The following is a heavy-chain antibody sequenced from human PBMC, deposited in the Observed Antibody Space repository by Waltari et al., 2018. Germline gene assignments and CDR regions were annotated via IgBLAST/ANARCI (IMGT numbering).Heavy chain of an antibody. D-gene: IGHD3-10*01. V-gene: IGHV4-34*01. CDR3: ARVGDYHGSGRFGLDV. CDR1: DGSFSGYS. Sequence: QVQLQQWGAGLLKPSETLSLTCAVLDGSFSGYSWSWIPQSPGKGLEWIGQINRDGSNIYNPSLKSRVAMSVDTLKSQISLRLTSVTAADAAVYYCARVGDYHGSGRFGLDVWGQGTRVTVSS. CDR2: INRDGSN. J-gene: IGHJ6*02.